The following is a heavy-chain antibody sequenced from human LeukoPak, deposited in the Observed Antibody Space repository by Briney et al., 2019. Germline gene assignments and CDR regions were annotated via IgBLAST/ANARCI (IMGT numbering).Heavy chain of an antibody. V-gene: IGHV3-23*01. D-gene: IGHD6-6*01. CDR1: GFTFSSYG. CDR3: AKDRSSLAREYFDY. J-gene: IGHJ4*02. CDR2: ISGSGGNI. Sequence: GGSLRLSCAASGFTFSSYGMSWVRQAPGQGLEWVSGISGSGGNIHYADSVKGRFTISRDNSRNTLYVQMNSLRAEDTAVYYCAKDRSSLAREYFDYWGQGGLVTVSS.